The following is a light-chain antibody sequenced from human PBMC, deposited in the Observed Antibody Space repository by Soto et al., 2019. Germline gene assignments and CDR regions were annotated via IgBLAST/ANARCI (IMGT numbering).Light chain of an antibody. CDR1: QTVSSSN. J-gene: IGKJ1*01. CDR3: QQYGSSPRT. CDR2: GAS. V-gene: IGKV3-20*01. Sequence: EIVLTQSPGTLSLSPGERATLSCRASQTVSSSNLAWYQQKPGQAPKVLIYGASSRATGIPDRFSGSGSGKDFTLTISRLEPEDFAVYYCQQYGSSPRTFGQGTKVEIK.